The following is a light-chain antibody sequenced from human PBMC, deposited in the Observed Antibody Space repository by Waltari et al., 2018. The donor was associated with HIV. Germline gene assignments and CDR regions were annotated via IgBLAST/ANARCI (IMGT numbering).Light chain of an antibody. J-gene: IGLJ1*01. CDR1: SSNIGAGYH. CDR3: QSYDRRLSGYV. V-gene: IGLV1-40*01. CDR2: GNI. Sequence: QSVLTQPPSVSGAPGQRVTIPCTGSSSNIGAGYHVHWYQHLPGTAPKLTIYGNIYRPSGNPALFSASKSGTSASLAITGLQAEDESDYYCQSYDRRLSGYVFGTGTKVTVL.